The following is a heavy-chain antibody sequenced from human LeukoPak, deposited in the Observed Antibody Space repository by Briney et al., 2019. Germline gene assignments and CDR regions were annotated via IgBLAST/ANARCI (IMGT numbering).Heavy chain of an antibody. V-gene: IGHV6-1*01. CDR2: TYYRSKWYN. D-gene: IGHD3-16*01. CDR3: VRGGHFDY. Sequence: SQTLSLTCAISGDSVSSSSSAWNWVRQPPSRGLEWLGRTYYRSKWYNDYAESVKSRIAINPDTSKNQFSLHLNSVTPEDTAVYYCVRGGHFDYWGQGTLVTVSS. J-gene: IGHJ4*02. CDR1: GDSVSSSSSA.